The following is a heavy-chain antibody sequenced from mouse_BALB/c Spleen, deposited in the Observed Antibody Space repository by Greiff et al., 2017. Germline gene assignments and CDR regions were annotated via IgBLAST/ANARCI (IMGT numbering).Heavy chain of an antibody. V-gene: IGHV5-12-1*01. D-gene: IGHD2-4*01. Sequence: EVQLVESGGGLVKPGGSLKLSCAASGFAFSSYDMSWVRQTPGKRLEWVAYISSGGGSTYYPDTVKGRFTISRDNAKNTLYLQMSSLKSEDTAMYYCARQGTMITHYHAMDYWGQGTSVTVSS. CDR1: GFAFSSYD. CDR2: ISSGGGST. CDR3: ARQGTMITHYHAMDY. J-gene: IGHJ4*01.